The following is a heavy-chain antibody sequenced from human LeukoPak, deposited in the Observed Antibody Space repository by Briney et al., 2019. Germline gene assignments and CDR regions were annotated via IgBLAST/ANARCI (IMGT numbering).Heavy chain of an antibody. J-gene: IGHJ4*02. Sequence: GSLRLSCAASGFTFSSYAMSWVRQAPGKGLEWVSAIICSGGSTYYADSVKGRFTISRDNSKNTLYLQMNSLRAEDRAVYYCAKDLKGGIVVVPAAIIGYWGQGTLVTVSS. CDR3: AKDLKGGIVVVPAAIIGY. CDR2: IICSGGST. D-gene: IGHD2-2*01. V-gene: IGHV3-23*01. CDR1: GFTFSSYA.